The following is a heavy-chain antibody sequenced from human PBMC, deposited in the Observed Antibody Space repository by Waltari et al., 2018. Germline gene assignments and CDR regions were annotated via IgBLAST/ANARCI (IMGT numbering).Heavy chain of an antibody. J-gene: IGHJ6*02. V-gene: IGHV1-69*04. D-gene: IGHD3-16*01. CDR1: GGTFRSYA. CDR2: IIPILGIA. CDR3: ARDAGGGGMDV. Sequence: QVQLVQSGAEVKKPGSSVKVSCKASGGTFRSYAISWRRQAPGQGLEWMGRIIPILGIANYAQKFQGRVTITADKSTSTAYMELSSLRSEDTAVYYCARDAGGGGMDVWGQGTTVTVSS.